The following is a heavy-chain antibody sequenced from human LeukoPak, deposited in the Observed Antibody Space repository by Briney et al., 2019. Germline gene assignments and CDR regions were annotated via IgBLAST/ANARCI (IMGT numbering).Heavy chain of an antibody. CDR3: ARGAVIVPAAMWYFDL. Sequence: GASVKVSCKASVGTFSRYAISWVRQAPGQGLEWMGGIIPIFGTPNYAQKFQGRVTITADESTSTAYMELRSLRSEDTAVYYCARGAVIVPAAMWYFDLWGRGTLVTVSS. CDR2: IIPIFGTP. D-gene: IGHD2-2*01. CDR1: VGTFSRYA. V-gene: IGHV1-69*01. J-gene: IGHJ2*01.